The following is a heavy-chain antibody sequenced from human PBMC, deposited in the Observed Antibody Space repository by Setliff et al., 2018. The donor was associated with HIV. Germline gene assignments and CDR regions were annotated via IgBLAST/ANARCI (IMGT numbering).Heavy chain of an antibody. CDR3: ARLSGDYYYFDY. D-gene: IGHD2-21*02. J-gene: IGHJ4*02. CDR1: GGSISSYY. CDR2: IYTSWST. Sequence: PSETLSLTCTVSGGSISSYYWSWIRQPPGKGLEWIGYIYTSWSTNYNTSLKSRVNISLYTSKNQFTLKLTSVTAADTAVYYCARLSGDYYYFDYWGQGTLVTVSS. V-gene: IGHV4-4*09.